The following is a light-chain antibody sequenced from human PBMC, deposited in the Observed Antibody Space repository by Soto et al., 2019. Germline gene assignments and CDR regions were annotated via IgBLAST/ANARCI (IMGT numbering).Light chain of an antibody. Sequence: QLVLTQSPSASASLGASVKLTCILSSGHSSYAIAWHQQRPEKGPRYLMKVNSDGSHSKGDGIPDRFSGSSSGAERYLTISSLQSEDEADYYCQTWGTGIRVFGTGTKVTVL. J-gene: IGLJ1*01. CDR1: SGHSSYA. CDR2: VNSDGSH. CDR3: QTWGTGIRV. V-gene: IGLV4-69*01.